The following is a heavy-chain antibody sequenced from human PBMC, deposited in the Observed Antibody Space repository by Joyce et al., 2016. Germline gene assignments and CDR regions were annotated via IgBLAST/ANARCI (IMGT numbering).Heavy chain of an antibody. CDR1: GVSISSRSNY. J-gene: IGHJ4*02. CDR3: ARDRTYDFWSGYPGYFDY. V-gene: IGHV4-39*07. Sequence: LLLQESGPGLVKPSETLSLTCSVSGVSISSRSNYWVWIRQPPGKGLEWIGNIYYSGTAYYKASLESRLTISVDTSKNQFSLKLSSVTAADTAVYYCARDRTYDFWSGYPGYFDYWGQGILVTVSS. CDR2: IYYSGTA. D-gene: IGHD3-3*01.